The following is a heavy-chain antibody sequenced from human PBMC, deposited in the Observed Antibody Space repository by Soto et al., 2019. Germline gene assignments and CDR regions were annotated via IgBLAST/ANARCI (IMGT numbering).Heavy chain of an antibody. V-gene: IGHV4-34*01. D-gene: IGHD5-12*01. CDR2: INHSGST. CDR3: ARELTDGYIYWYFDL. Sequence: SETLSLTCAVYGGSFSGYYWSWIRQPPGKGLEWIGEINHSGSTNYNPSLKSRVTISVDTSKKQFSLKLSYVTAADTAVYYCARELTDGYIYWYFDLWGRGTLVTVSS. CDR1: GGSFSGYY. J-gene: IGHJ2*01.